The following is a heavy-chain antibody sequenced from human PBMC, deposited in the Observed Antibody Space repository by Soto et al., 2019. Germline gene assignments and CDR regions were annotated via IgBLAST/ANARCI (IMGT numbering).Heavy chain of an antibody. D-gene: IGHD2-15*01. CDR1: GFTFSSYG. Sequence: GGSLRLSCVASGFTFSSYGMHWVRQAPGKGLEWVAVIWYDGSNKYYADSVKGRFTISRDNSKNTLYLQMNSLRAEDTAVYYCARDIERYCSGGSCYSPFDYWGQGTLVTVSS. CDR2: IWYDGSNK. CDR3: ARDIERYCSGGSCYSPFDY. J-gene: IGHJ4*02. V-gene: IGHV3-33*01.